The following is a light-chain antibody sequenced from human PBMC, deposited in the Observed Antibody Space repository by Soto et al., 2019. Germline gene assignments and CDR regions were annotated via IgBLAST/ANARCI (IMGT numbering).Light chain of an antibody. V-gene: IGLV2-14*01. Sequence: QSALTQPASVSGSPEQSITISCTGTSSDVGGYNYVSWYQQYPGKAPKLIIYEDTNRPSGVSNRFSGSKSGNTASLTISGLQAEDEADYYCSSYTSRNNWVFGGGTKLTVL. CDR1: SSDVGGYNY. J-gene: IGLJ3*02. CDR3: SSYTSRNNWV. CDR2: EDT.